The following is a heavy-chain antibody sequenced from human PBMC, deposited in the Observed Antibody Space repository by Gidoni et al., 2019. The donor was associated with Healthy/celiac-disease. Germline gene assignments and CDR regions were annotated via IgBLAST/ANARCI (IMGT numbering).Heavy chain of an antibody. D-gene: IGHD3-10*01. CDR2: INHSGST. J-gene: IGHJ5*02. CDR3: ARAAINYYGSGSHGNWFDP. V-gene: IGHV4-34*01. CDR1: GGSFRGYY. Sequence: QVQLQQWGAGPSKPSETLSLTCAVYGGSFRGYYWSWIRQPPGKGLEWIGEINHSGSTSYNPSLKSRVTISVDTSKNQFSLKLSSVTAADTAVYYCARAAINYYGSGSHGNWFDPWGQGTLVTVSS.